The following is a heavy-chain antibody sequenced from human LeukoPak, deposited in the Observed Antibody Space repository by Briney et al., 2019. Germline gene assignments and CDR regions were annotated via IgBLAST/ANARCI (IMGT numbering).Heavy chain of an antibody. CDR2: IRYDGSNK. D-gene: IGHD3-3*01. CDR3: AKANYDFWSGYSPCWFDP. CDR1: GFTFSSYG. Sequence: AGGSLRLSCAASGFTFSSYGMHWVRQAPGKGLEWVAFIRYDGSNKYYADSVKGRFTISRDNSKNTLYLQMNSLRAEDTAVYYCAKANYDFWSGYSPCWFDPWGQGTLVTVSS. V-gene: IGHV3-30*02. J-gene: IGHJ5*02.